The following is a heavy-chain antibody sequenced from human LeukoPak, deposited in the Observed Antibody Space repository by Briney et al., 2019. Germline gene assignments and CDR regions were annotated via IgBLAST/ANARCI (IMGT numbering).Heavy chain of an antibody. CDR2: IYYSGST. CDR1: GGSISSSSYY. J-gene: IGHJ4*02. V-gene: IGHV4-39*01. CDR3: ARHGYSFGL. Sequence: PSETLSLTCTVSGGSISSSSYYWGWIRPPPGKGLEWIGNIYYSGSTSYNPSLKSRVTISVDTSRNQFSLKLNSMTAADTAVYYCARHGYSFGLWGQGTLVTVSS. D-gene: IGHD5-18*01.